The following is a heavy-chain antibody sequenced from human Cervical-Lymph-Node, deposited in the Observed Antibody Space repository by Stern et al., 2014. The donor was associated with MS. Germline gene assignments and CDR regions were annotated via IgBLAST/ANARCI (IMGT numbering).Heavy chain of an antibody. D-gene: IGHD3-16*01. V-gene: IGHV1-18*01. Sequence: QLVQSGSEVKKPGASVKVSCKASGYTFTNYGITWVRQAPGRGLEWLGWISAYNGDTNYAHNLQGIVPLTTDTSMTTADMELRSLRSDDTAVYYCARTYVRDFDYWGQGSLVTVSS. CDR1: GYTFTNYG. J-gene: IGHJ4*02. CDR2: ISAYNGDT. CDR3: ARTYVRDFDY.